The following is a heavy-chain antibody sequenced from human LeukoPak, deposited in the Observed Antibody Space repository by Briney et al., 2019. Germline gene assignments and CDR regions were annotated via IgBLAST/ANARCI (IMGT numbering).Heavy chain of an antibody. J-gene: IGHJ4*02. Sequence: ASVKVSCKASGYSFTGYHIHWVRQAPGQGLEWMGWVNPKSGDTDYAQKFKDRVTMTRDTSITTAYMELTRLTSDDTAVYYCARVQGYCSDGRCLFWGQGTLVTVSS. D-gene: IGHD2-15*01. CDR3: ARVQGYCSDGRCLF. V-gene: IGHV1-2*02. CDR1: GYSFTGYH. CDR2: VNPKSGDT.